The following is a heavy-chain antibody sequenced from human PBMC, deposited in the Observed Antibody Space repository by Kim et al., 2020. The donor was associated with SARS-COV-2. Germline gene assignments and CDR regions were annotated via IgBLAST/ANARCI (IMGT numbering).Heavy chain of an antibody. CDR3: VTTVTTPNFDS. D-gene: IGHD4-17*01. CDR1: GFTFTNAW. V-gene: IGHV3-15*01. Sequence: GGSLRLSCAASGFTFTNAWMSWVRQAPGKGLEWLGRIKSKSDGGTTDYAAPVKGRFTISRDDSKNTIFLQMNSLKTEDTAVYYCVTTVTTPNFDSWGQGTLVTVSS. CDR2: IKSKSDGGTT. J-gene: IGHJ4*02.